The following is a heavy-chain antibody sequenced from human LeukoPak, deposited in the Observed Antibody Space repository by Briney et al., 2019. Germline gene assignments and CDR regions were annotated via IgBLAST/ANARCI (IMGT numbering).Heavy chain of an antibody. J-gene: IGHJ4*02. CDR3: ARDVLIGYNYFDY. CDR2: IFYSGST. CDR1: SGSISSGDFY. Sequence: SETLSLTCTVSSGSISSGDFYWSWIRQSPGKGLEWIGHIFYSGSTYYNPSLKSRITVSLDTSKNQFSLKLSSVTAADTAVYYCARDVLIGYNYFDYWGRGTLVTVSS. V-gene: IGHV4-30-4*01. D-gene: IGHD3-9*01.